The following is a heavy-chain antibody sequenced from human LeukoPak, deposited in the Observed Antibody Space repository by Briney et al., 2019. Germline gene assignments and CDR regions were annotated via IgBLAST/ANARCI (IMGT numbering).Heavy chain of an antibody. V-gene: IGHV1-8*01. CDR1: GYTFTSYD. CDR3: AAIMVVTAGVAFNI. D-gene: IGHD2-21*02. J-gene: IGHJ3*02. Sequence: AXVKVSCKASGYTFTSYDINWVRQAPGQGLEWMGWMSPNSDNRGYEQNFQGRVTMTMDTSISTAYMELGSLRSEDTAVYYCAAIMVVTAGVAFNIWGQGTMVTVSS. CDR2: MSPNSDNR.